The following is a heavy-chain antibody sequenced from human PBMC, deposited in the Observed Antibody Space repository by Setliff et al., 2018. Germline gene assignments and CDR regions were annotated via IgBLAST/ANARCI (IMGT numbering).Heavy chain of an antibody. J-gene: IGHJ5*02. V-gene: IGHV4-59*01. CDR1: GGFTSSFY. CDR3: ARDYQGGWFDP. CDR2: VDHSGST. D-gene: IGHD3-16*01. Sequence: LSLTCTISGGFTSSFYWSWIRQAPGKGLEWIGYVDHSGSTNFSPSLKSRGTISVDTSKTQVSLTLTSVTAADTAVYYCARDYQGGWFDPWGPGTLVTVSS.